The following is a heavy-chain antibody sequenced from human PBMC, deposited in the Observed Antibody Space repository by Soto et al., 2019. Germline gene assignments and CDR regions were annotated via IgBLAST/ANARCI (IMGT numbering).Heavy chain of an antibody. CDR2: ISSGSSDT. V-gene: IGHV3-21*01. Sequence: GGSLRLSCTGSGFTFSSYGIYWVRQVPGKGLEWVASISSGSSDTWYADSVKGRFIISRDNAQNSLFLQMNTLRPEDTAMYYCARVAYWGPGTQVTVSS. CDR1: GFTFSSYG. CDR3: ARVAY. J-gene: IGHJ4*02.